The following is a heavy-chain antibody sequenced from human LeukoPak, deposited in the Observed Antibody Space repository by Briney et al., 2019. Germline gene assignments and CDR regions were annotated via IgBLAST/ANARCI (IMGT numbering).Heavy chain of an antibody. CDR3: ARGAVGAIDY. Sequence: SETLSLTCTVSGGSASSATYYWSWIRQPPGKGLEWMGSIYYSGTTTYSPSLKSRVTISVDTSKNQFSLKLSSVTAADTAVYYCARGAVGAIDYWGQGTLVTVSS. CDR1: GGSASSATYY. J-gene: IGHJ4*02. D-gene: IGHD1-26*01. CDR2: IYYSGTT. V-gene: IGHV4-61*01.